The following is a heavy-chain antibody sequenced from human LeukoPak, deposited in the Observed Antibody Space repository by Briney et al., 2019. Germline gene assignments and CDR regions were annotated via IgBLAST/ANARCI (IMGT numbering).Heavy chain of an antibody. CDR1: GGSISSSSYY. V-gene: IGHV4-39*01. CDR2: IYYSGST. D-gene: IGHD3-22*01. J-gene: IGHJ1*01. Sequence: SETLSLTCTVSGGSISSSSYYWGWIRQPPGKGLEWIGSIYYSGSTYYNPSLKSRVTISVDTSKNQFSLKLSSVTDADTAVYYCARHYYDSSGYTIYFQHWGQGTLVTVSP. CDR3: ARHYYDSSGYTIYFQH.